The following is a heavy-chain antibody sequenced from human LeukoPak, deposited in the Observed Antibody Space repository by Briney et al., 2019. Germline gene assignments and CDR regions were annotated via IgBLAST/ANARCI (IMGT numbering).Heavy chain of an antibody. CDR2: IYSGGST. Sequence: PGGSLRLSYAASGFTVSSNYMSWVRQAPGKGLEWVSVIYSGGSTYYADSVKGRFTISRDNSKNTLYLQMNSLRAEDTAVYYCAGQWELQNPIDYWGQGTLVTVSS. CDR1: GFTVSSNY. V-gene: IGHV3-66*02. CDR3: AGQWELQNPIDY. J-gene: IGHJ4*02. D-gene: IGHD1-26*01.